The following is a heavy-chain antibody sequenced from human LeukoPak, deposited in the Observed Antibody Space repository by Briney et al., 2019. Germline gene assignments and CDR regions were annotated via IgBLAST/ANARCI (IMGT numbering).Heavy chain of an antibody. CDR2: INHSGST. D-gene: IGHD1-14*01. Sequence: SETLSLTCAVYGGSFSGYYWSWIRQPPGKGLEWIGEINHSGSTNYNPSLKSRVTISVDTSKNQFSLKLSSVTAADTAVYYCARDQPYPWGQGTLVTVSS. J-gene: IGHJ5*02. CDR3: ARDQPYP. V-gene: IGHV4-34*01. CDR1: GGSFSGYY.